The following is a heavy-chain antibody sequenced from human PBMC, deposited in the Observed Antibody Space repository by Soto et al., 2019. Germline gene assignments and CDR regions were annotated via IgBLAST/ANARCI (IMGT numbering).Heavy chain of an antibody. V-gene: IGHV4-30-4*01. CDR2: IYYSGST. J-gene: IGHJ6*02. D-gene: IGHD3-3*01. CDR1: GGSISSGDYY. Sequence: KASETLSLTCTVSGGSISSGDYYWSWIRQPPGKGLEWIGYIYYSGSTHYNPSLKSRVTISADKSISTAYLQWSSLKASDTAMYYCASLNDFWSGSLPENYYGMDVWGQGTTVTVSS. CDR3: ASLNDFWSGSLPENYYGMDV.